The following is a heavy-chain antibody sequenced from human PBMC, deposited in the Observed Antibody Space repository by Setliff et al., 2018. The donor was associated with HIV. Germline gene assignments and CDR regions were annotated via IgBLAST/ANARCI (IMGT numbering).Heavy chain of an antibody. Sequence: PSETLSPTCAVYGGSFNGYYWGWIRQPPGKGLEWTGEINHSGSTYYNPSLRSRVTTSVDKSKNQFYLRLKSVTAADTAVYYCARVSCSSWYSIPRYYYYSMDVWGNGTTVTVSS. D-gene: IGHD6-13*01. J-gene: IGHJ6*03. CDR3: ARVSCSSWYSIPRYYYYSMDV. V-gene: IGHV4-34*01. CDR2: INHSGST. CDR1: GGSFNGYY.